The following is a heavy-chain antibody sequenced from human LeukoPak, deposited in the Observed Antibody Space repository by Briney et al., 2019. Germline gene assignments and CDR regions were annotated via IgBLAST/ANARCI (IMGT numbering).Heavy chain of an antibody. CDR2: IYTSGST. V-gene: IGHV4-61*02. CDR1: GGSISSGSYY. CDR3: ARGCARGYDFWSDNWFDP. Sequence: SETLSLTCTVSGGSISSGSYYWSWIRQPAGKGLEWIGRIYTSGSTNYNPSLKSRVTISVDTSKNQFSLKLSSVTAADTAVYYCARGCARGYDFWSDNWFDPWGQGTLVTVSS. J-gene: IGHJ5*02. D-gene: IGHD3-3*01.